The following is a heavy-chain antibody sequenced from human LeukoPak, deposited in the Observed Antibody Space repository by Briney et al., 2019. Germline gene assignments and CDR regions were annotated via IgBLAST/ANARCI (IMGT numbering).Heavy chain of an antibody. V-gene: IGHV3-30*02. CDR2: IRYDGSNK. CDR3: AKDAFVGYYGSGSPDY. D-gene: IGHD3-10*01. CDR1: GFTFSSYG. Sequence: GGSLRLSCAASGFTFSSYGMHWVRQAPGKGLEWVAFIRYDGSNKYYADSVKGRFTISRDNSKNTLYLQMNSLRAEDTAVYYCAKDAFVGYYGSGSPDYWGQGTLVTVSS. J-gene: IGHJ4*02.